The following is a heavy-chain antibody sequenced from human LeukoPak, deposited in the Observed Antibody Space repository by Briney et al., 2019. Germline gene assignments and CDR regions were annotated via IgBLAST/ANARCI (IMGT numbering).Heavy chain of an antibody. CDR1: GGSFSGYY. CDR3: AREAPSSWFDP. CDR2: INHSGST. J-gene: IGHJ5*02. V-gene: IGHV4-34*01. Sequence: SETLSLTCAVYGGSFSGYYWSWIRQPPGKGLEWIGEINHSGSTNYNPSLKSRVTISVDTSKNQFSLKLSSVTAADTAVYYCAREAPSSWFDPWGQGTLVTVSS.